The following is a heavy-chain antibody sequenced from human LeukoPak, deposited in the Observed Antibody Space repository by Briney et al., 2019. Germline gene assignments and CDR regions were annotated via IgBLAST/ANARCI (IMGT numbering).Heavy chain of an antibody. D-gene: IGHD1-14*01. V-gene: IGHV4-34*01. CDR2: INHSGST. CDR3: ARRTPALGIDAFDI. CDR1: GGSFSGYY. Sequence: PSETLSLTCAVYGGSFSGYYWSWIRQPPGKGLEWIGEINHSGSTNYNPSLKSRVTISVDTSKNQFSLKLSSVTAADTAVYYCARRTPALGIDAFDIWGQGTMVTVSS. J-gene: IGHJ3*02.